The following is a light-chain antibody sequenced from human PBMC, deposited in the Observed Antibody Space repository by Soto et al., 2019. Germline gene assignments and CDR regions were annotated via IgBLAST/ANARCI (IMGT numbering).Light chain of an antibody. Sequence: EIVMTQSPATLSVSPGERATLSCRASQSVSSNLAWYQQKPGQAPRLLIYGASTRATGIPARFSGSGSGTEFTLTISSLLSEDFAVYYCQQYNNWPPYTFGHGTKLEIK. J-gene: IGKJ2*01. V-gene: IGKV3-15*01. CDR1: QSVSSN. CDR3: QQYNNWPPYT. CDR2: GAS.